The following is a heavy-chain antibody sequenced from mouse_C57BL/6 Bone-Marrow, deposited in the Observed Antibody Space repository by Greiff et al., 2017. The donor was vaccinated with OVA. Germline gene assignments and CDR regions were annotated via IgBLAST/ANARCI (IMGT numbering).Heavy chain of an antibody. Sequence: VQLQESGPGLVAPSQSLSITCTVSGFSLTSYGVDWVRQSPGKGLEWLGVIWGVGSTNYNSALKSRLSISKDNSKSQVFLKMNRLQTDDTAMYYSARCYGSSYDYAMDYWGQGTSVTVSS. CDR1: GFSLTSYG. D-gene: IGHD1-1*01. CDR2: IWGVGST. V-gene: IGHV2-6*01. J-gene: IGHJ4*01. CDR3: ARCYGSSYDYAMDY.